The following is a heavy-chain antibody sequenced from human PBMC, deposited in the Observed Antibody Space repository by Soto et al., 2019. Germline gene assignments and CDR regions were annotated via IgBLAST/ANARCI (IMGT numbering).Heavy chain of an antibody. D-gene: IGHD7-27*01. CDR1: GGTFSSYT. CDR2: IIPILGIA. Sequence: QVQLVQSGAEVKKPGASVNVSCKASGGTFSSYTISWVRQASGQGLEWMVRIIPILGIANYAQKFQGRVTIPADKTTSTADRELSSLRSEDTAVYYCANLHWGASSMDGWGQGTTVTVS. J-gene: IGHJ6*02. CDR3: ANLHWGASSMDG. V-gene: IGHV1-69*02.